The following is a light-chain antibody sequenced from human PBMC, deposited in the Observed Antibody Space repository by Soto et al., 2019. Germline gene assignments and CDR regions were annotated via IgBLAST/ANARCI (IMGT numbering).Light chain of an antibody. CDR2: EVR. CDR1: SSDIGAYYY. J-gene: IGLJ3*02. V-gene: IGLV2-14*01. Sequence: QSVLTQPASVSGSPGQSITISCTGSSSDIGAYYYVSWYQHHPGKAPKLIIYEVRNRPSGISSRFSGSRSGNTASLTISGLQPEDEGDYYCSAYTARSTLVFGGGTKLTVL. CDR3: SAYTARSTLV.